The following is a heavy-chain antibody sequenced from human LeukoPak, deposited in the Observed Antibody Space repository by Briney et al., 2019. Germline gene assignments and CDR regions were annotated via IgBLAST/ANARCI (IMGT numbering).Heavy chain of an antibody. V-gene: IGHV4-59*12. CDR1: GGSISSYY. CDR2: IYYSGST. D-gene: IGHD1-1*01. Sequence: PSETLSLTCTVSGGSISSYYWSWIRQPPGKGLEWIGYIYYSGSTNYNPSLKSRVTMSVDTSKNQFSLKLSSVTAADTAVYYCARGQEKNGDNWFDPWGQGTLVTVSS. CDR3: ARGQEKNGDNWFDP. J-gene: IGHJ5*02.